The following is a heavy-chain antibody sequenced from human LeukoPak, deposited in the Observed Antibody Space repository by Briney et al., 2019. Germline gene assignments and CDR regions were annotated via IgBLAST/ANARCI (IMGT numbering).Heavy chain of an antibody. CDR2: IKQDGSEK. CDR1: GFTFSTYW. Sequence: GGSLRLSCAASGFTFSTYWMSWVRQAPGKGLEWVANIKQDGSEKYYVDSVKGRFTISRDNAKNSLYLQMNSLRAEDTAVYYCARGYSSPWQDYYYYYMDVWGKGTTVTVSS. J-gene: IGHJ6*03. V-gene: IGHV3-7*04. CDR3: ARGYSSPWQDYYYYYMDV. D-gene: IGHD6-13*01.